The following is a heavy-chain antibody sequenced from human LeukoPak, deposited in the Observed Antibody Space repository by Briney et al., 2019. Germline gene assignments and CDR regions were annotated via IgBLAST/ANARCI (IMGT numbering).Heavy chain of an antibody. D-gene: IGHD6-13*01. V-gene: IGHV4-39*07. Sequence: SETLSLTCTVSGVSISNSDYYWGWIRQPPGKGLEWIGSIYYSGPTFYNPSLRSRLTISVDTSKNQLSLRLSSVTAADTAVYYCASYSSSWYNYFDYWGQGTLVTVSS. J-gene: IGHJ4*02. CDR3: ASYSSSWYNYFDY. CDR1: GVSISNSDYY. CDR2: IYYSGPT.